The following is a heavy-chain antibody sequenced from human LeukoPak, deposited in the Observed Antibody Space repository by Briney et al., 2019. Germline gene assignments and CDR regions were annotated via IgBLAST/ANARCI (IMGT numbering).Heavy chain of an antibody. CDR1: GGTFSSNI. CDR3: ARALVTIWSGYLNN. CDR2: IIAILGIA. J-gene: IGHJ4*02. Sequence: SVKVSCKASGGTFSSNIISWVRQAPGQGLEWMGRIIAILGIANYAQKFQGRVTITADKSTSTAYMELSSLRSEDTAVYYCARALVTIWSGYLNNWGQGTLVTVSS. V-gene: IGHV1-69*02. D-gene: IGHD3-3*01.